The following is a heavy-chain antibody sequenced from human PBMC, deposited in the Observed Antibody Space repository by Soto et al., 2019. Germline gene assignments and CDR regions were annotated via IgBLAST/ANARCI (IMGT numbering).Heavy chain of an antibody. CDR1: GGSISTSNW. D-gene: IGHD6-13*01. CDR3: ASARATIAAAAIFDC. Sequence: QVQLQESGPGLVKPSGTLSLTCAVSGGSISTSNWWSWVRQPPGKGLEWIGEVYRTGSTNYNPSLESRLTISVDKSKNPFSLTLTSVTAADPAVYYCASARATIAAAAIFDCWGQGTLVTVSS. V-gene: IGHV4-4*02. J-gene: IGHJ4*02. CDR2: VYRTGST.